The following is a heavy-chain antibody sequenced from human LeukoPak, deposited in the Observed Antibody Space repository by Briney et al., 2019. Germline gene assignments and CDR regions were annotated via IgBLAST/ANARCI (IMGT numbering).Heavy chain of an antibody. Sequence: PSETLSLTCTVSGGSISSSGYYWAWIRQPPGKGLEWIGCIYSSGSTYYNPSLMSRVTISVDTSKSQFSLKLSSVTAADTAAYYCARLGGSGDTFDIWGQGTMVTVSS. V-gene: IGHV4-39*01. CDR3: ARLGGSGDTFDI. CDR2: IYSSGST. CDR1: GGSISSSGYY. J-gene: IGHJ3*02. D-gene: IGHD3-10*01.